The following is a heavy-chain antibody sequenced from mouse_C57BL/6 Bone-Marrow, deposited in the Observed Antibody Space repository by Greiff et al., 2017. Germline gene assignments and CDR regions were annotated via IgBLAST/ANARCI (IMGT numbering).Heavy chain of an antibody. V-gene: IGHV1-69*01. CDR2: IDPSDSYT. D-gene: IGHD1-1*01. Sequence: QVQLQQPGAELVMPGASVKLSCKASGYTFTSYWMHWVKQRPGQGLEWIGEIDPSDSYTNYNHKFKGKSTLTGDKSSSTAYMQLSSLTSEDAAVYYCAITTVVQYYAMDYWGQGTSVTVSS. CDR1: GYTFTSYW. J-gene: IGHJ4*01. CDR3: AITTVVQYYAMDY.